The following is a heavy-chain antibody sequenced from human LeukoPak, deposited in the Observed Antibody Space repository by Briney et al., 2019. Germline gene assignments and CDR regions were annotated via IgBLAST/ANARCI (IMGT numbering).Heavy chain of an antibody. V-gene: IGHV1-18*01. CDR3: ARFSIAVAGTFFDY. CDR2: ISAYNGNT. J-gene: IGHJ4*02. D-gene: IGHD6-19*01. CDR1: GYTFTSYG. Sequence: ASVKVSCKASGYTFTSYGISWVRQAPGQGLEWMGWISAYNGNTNYAQKLQGRVTMTTDTSTGTAYMELRSLRSDDTAVYYCARFSIAVAGTFFDYWGQGTLVTVSS.